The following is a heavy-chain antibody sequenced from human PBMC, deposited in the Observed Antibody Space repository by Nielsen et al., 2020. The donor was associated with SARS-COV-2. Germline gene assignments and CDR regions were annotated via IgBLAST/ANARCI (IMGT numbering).Heavy chain of an antibody. V-gene: IGHV3-30*18. D-gene: IGHD3/OR15-3a*01. J-gene: IGHJ4*02. CDR1: GFSFNNYG. CDR3: AKDRAISMIYFTRGGPDY. Sequence: GESLKISCAASGFSFNNYGMHWVRQAPGKGLEWVAYVSYEGSKQFYADSVKGRFTISRDFSKSTLYLQMNSLRPEDTATYYCAKDRAISMIYFTRGGPDYWGQGTLVTVSS. CDR2: VSYEGSKQ.